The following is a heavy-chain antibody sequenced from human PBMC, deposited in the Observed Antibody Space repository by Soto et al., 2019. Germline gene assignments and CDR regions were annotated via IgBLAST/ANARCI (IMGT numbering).Heavy chain of an antibody. CDR3: ARDPPYTYYYDSSGYLRKGLDY. V-gene: IGHV3-21*01. Sequence: GGSLRLSCAASGFTFSSYSMNWVRQAPGKGLEWVSSISSSSSYIYYADSVKGRFTISRDNAKNSLYLQMNSLRAEDTAVYYCARDPPYTYYYDSSGYLRKGLDYWGQGTLVTVSS. D-gene: IGHD3-22*01. CDR2: ISSSSSYI. J-gene: IGHJ4*02. CDR1: GFTFSSYS.